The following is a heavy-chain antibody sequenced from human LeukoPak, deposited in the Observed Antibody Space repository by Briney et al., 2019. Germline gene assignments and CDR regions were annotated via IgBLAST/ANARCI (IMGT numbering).Heavy chain of an antibody. D-gene: IGHD4-11*01. J-gene: IGHJ4*02. Sequence: SENPSRKCTVSGGCVRSGSYFWSWIRQPAGKRLQWIGRIHTSGSTEYNPSLKSRVTISVDTSKNQLSLKLSSVTAADTAVYYCSRGNNYVDFDYWGQGTLVTVSS. V-gene: IGHV4-61*02. CDR3: SRGNNYVDFDY. CDR1: GGCVRSGSYF. CDR2: IHTSGST.